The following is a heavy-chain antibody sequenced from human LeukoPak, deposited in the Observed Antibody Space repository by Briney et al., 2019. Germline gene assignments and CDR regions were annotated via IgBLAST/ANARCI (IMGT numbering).Heavy chain of an antibody. D-gene: IGHD6-13*01. CDR3: AREGIIAAAAYFDY. V-gene: IGHV4-34*01. J-gene: IGHJ4*02. CDR1: GGSFSGYY. Sequence: SETLSLTCAVYGGSFSGYYWSWIRQPPGKGLEWIGEINHSGSTNYNPSLKSRVTISVDTSKNQFSLKLSSVTAADTAVYYCAREGIIAAAAYFDYWGQGTLVTVSS. CDR2: INHSGST.